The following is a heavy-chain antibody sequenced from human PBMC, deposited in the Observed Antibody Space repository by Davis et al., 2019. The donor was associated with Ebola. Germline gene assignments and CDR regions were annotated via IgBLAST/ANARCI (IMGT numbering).Heavy chain of an antibody. CDR3: ARDRGITMTSG. J-gene: IGHJ4*02. Sequence: GESLKISCAASGFTFSSYAMSWVRQAPGKGLEWVSAISGSGGSTYYADSVKGRFTISRDNSKNTLYLQMNSLRAEDTAVYYCARDRGITMTSGWGQGTLVTVSS. V-gene: IGHV3-23*01. D-gene: IGHD3-22*01. CDR1: GFTFSSYA. CDR2: ISGSGGST.